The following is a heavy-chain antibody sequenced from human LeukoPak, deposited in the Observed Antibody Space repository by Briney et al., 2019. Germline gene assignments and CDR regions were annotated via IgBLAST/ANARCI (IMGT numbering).Heavy chain of an antibody. D-gene: IGHD2-2*01. CDR3: ARYCSSTSCYGTDY. CDR1: GYTFTSYD. CDR2: MNPNIGKT. J-gene: IGHJ4*02. Sequence: ASVKVSCKASGYTFTSYDINWVRQAAGQGREWMGWMNPNIGKTAYAQKFQGRVTMTRNTSISTAYMELSSLRSEDTAVYYCARYCSSTSCYGTDYWGQGTLVTVSS. V-gene: IGHV1-8*01.